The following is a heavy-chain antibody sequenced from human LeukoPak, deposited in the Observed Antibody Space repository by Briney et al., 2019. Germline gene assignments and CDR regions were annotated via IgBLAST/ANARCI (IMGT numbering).Heavy chain of an antibody. CDR2: ISAYNGNT. J-gene: IGHJ4*02. CDR1: GYTFTSYG. D-gene: IGHD3-10*01. CDR3: ARVRTRSITMVRGAHDY. V-gene: IGHV1-18*01. Sequence: ASVKVSCTASGYTFTSYGISWVRQAPGQGLEWMGWISAYNGNTNYAQKLQGRVTMTTDTSTSTAYMELRSLRSDDTAVYYCARVRTRSITMVRGAHDYWGQGTLVTVSS.